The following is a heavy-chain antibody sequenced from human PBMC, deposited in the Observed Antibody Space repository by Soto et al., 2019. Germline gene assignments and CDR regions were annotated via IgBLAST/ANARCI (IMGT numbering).Heavy chain of an antibody. D-gene: IGHD2-15*01. V-gene: IGHV4-39*01. CDR3: ARHDGICSGGSCYSEWFDP. J-gene: IGHJ5*02. Sequence: QLQLQESGPGLVKPSETLSLTCTVSGGSISSSSYYWGWIRQPPGKGLEWIGSIYYSGSTYYNPYLQSRVTISVDKSKNQFSLKLSSVTAADTAVYYCARHDGICSGGSCYSEWFDPWGQGTLVTVSS. CDR1: GGSISSSSYY. CDR2: IYYSGST.